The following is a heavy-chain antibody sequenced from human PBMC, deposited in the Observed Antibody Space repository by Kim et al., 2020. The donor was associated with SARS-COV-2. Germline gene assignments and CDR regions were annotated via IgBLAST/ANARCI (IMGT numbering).Heavy chain of an antibody. V-gene: IGHV4-39*02. CDR2: IYYSGST. J-gene: IGHJ6*01. D-gene: IGHD2-2*01. Sequence: LETLSLTCTVSGGSISSSSYYWGWIRQPPGKGLEWIGSIYYSGSTYYNPSLKSRVTISVDTSKNQFSLKLSSVTAADTAVYYCARDNCSSTSCYNYYYYG. CDR3: ARDNCSSTSCYNYYYYG. CDR1: GGSISSSSYY.